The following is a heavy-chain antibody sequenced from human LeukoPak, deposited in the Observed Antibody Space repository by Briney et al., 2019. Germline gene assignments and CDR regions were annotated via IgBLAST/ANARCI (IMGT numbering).Heavy chain of an antibody. J-gene: IGHJ5*02. Sequence: GGSLRLSCAASGFTFSSYGMHWVRQAPGKGLEWVAFIRYDGSNKYYADSVKGRFTISRDNSKNTLYLQKNSLRAEDTAVYYCAAQDIVVVPAVRGGWFDPWGQGTLVTVSS. CDR3: AAQDIVVVPAVRGGWFDP. V-gene: IGHV3-30*02. CDR1: GFTFSSYG. D-gene: IGHD2-2*01. CDR2: IRYDGSNK.